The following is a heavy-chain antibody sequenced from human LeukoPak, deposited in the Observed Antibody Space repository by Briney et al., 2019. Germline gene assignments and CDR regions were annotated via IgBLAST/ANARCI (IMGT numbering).Heavy chain of an antibody. CDR1: GFTFSSYA. CDR2: ISGSGGST. D-gene: IGHD3-9*01. Sequence: GGSLRLSCAASGFTFSSYAMSWVRQAPGRGLEWVSTISGSGGSTYYADSVKGRFTISRDNSKNTLYLQMNSLRAEDTALYYCAKATGYYSGLDYWGQGTLVTVSS. J-gene: IGHJ4*02. V-gene: IGHV3-23*01. CDR3: AKATGYYSGLDY.